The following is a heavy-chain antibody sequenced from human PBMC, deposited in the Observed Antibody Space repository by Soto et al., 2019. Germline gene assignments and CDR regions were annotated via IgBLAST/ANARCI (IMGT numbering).Heavy chain of an antibody. CDR2: FDPEDGET. CDR3: ATKPLRRITIFGNFDY. V-gene: IGHV1-24*01. Sequence: GASVKVSCKVSGYTLTELSMHWVRQAPGKGLEWMGGFDPEDGETIYAQKFQGRVTMTEDTSTDTAYMELSSLRSEDTAVYYCATKPLRRITIFGNFDYWGQGTLVTVSS. CDR1: GYTLTELS. J-gene: IGHJ4*02. D-gene: IGHD3-3*01.